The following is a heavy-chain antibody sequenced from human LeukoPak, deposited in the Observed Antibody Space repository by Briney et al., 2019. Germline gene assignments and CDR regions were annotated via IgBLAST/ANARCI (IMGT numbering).Heavy chain of an antibody. D-gene: IGHD2-15*01. CDR2: INHSGRT. CDR3: ARQSAVVVGDY. V-gene: IGHV4-34*01. Sequence: PSETLSLTCAVYGGPFSGYYWSWIRQPPGKGLEWIGEINHSGRTNYNPSLKSRVTISVDTSKNQFSLKLSSVTAADTAVYYCARQSAVVVGDYWGQGTLVTVSS. J-gene: IGHJ4*02. CDR1: GGPFSGYY.